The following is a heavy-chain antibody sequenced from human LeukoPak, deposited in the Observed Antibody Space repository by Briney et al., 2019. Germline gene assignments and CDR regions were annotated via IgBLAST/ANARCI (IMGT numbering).Heavy chain of an antibody. CDR2: ISESALGT. CDR1: GFTFSSYT. D-gene: IGHD6-19*01. CDR3: GKKHHTSAWYDYLDK. V-gene: IGHV3-23*01. J-gene: IGHJ4*02. Sequence: GGSLRLSCAASGFTFSSYTMSWVRQAPGEGLEWVSAISESALGTDYADAVKGRFTISRDNSKNTLYLQMNSLRAEDTALYYYGKKHHTSAWYDYLDKWGQVALVTVSS.